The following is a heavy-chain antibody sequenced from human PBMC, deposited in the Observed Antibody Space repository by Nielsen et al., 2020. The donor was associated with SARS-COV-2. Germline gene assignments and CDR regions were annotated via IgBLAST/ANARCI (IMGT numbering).Heavy chain of an antibody. J-gene: IGHJ6*02. CDR3: ARGQGVTIFGPYTHYGMDV. CDR2: INPSGGST. CDR1: GYTFTSYY. V-gene: IGHV1-46*01. Sequence: ASVKVSCKASGYTFTSYYMHWVRQAPGQGLEWMGIINPSGGSTSYAQKFQGRVTMTRDTSTSTVYMELSSLRSEDTAVYYCARGQGVTIFGPYTHYGMDVWGQGTTVTVSS. D-gene: IGHD3-3*01.